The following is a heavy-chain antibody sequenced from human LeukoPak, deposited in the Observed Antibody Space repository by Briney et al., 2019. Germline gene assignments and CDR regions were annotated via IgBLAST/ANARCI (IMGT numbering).Heavy chain of an antibody. D-gene: IGHD3-22*01. CDR3: AKDLKDYYDSSGHYSAFGY. J-gene: IGHJ4*02. CDR1: GFTFSSYA. Sequence: GGSLRLSCAASGFTFSSYAMSWVRQAPGKGLEWISAISGSGGSTYYADSVKGRFTISRDNSKNTLYLQMNSLRAEDTAVYYCAKDLKDYYDSSGHYSAFGYTGQGTLRTVSS. V-gene: IGHV3-23*01. CDR2: ISGSGGST.